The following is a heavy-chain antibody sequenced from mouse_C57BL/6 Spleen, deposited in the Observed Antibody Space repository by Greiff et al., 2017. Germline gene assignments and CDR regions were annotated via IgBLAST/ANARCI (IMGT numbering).Heavy chain of an antibody. Sequence: VQLQQSGPELVKPGASVKISCKASGYSFTGYYMNWVKQSPEKSLEWIGEINPSTGGTTYNQKFKAKATLTVDKSSSTAYMQLKSLTSEDSAVYYCARSYYSNYGRSAMDYWGQGTSVTVSS. J-gene: IGHJ4*01. CDR1: GYSFTGYY. CDR2: INPSTGGT. D-gene: IGHD2-5*01. V-gene: IGHV1-42*01. CDR3: ARSYYSNYGRSAMDY.